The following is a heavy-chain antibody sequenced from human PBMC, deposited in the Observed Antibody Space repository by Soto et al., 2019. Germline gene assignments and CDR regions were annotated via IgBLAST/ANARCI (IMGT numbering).Heavy chain of an antibody. CDR1: GGSISSSNW. Sequence: SETLSLTCAVSGGSISSSNWWSWVRQPPGKGLEWIGEIYHSGSTNYNPSLKSRVTISVDKSKNQFSLKLSSVTAADTAVYYCARVIRMAKKSDMSIYYWGQGTLVTVSS. CDR3: ARVIRMAKKSDMSIYY. CDR2: IYHSGST. D-gene: IGHD3-3*01. V-gene: IGHV4-4*02. J-gene: IGHJ4*02.